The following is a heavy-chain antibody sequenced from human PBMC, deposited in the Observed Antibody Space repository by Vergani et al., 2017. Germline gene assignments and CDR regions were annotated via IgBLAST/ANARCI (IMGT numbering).Heavy chain of an antibody. D-gene: IGHD6-19*01. J-gene: IGHJ4*02. CDR3: ARDGIAVAGTSIDY. CDR1: GGSISSSSYY. CDR2: TYYSGST. V-gene: IGHV4-39*02. Sequence: QLQLQESGPGLVKPSETLSLTCTVSGGSISSSSYYWGWIRQPPGKGLEWIGSTYYSGSTYYNPSLKIRVTISVDTSKNQFSLKLSSVTAADTAVYYCARDGIAVAGTSIDYWGQGTLVTVSS.